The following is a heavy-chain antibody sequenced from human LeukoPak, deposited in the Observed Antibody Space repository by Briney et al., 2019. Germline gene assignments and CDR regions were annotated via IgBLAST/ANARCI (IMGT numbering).Heavy chain of an antibody. CDR3: APNWNLDY. Sequence: PGGSLRLSCVVSGITFSSYAMSWVRQAPGKGLDWVSAISASGGSTYYADSVKGRFTISRDNSKNTVYLQMNSLRGEDTAIYYCAPNWNLDYWSQGSLVTVSS. J-gene: IGHJ4*02. CDR2: ISASGGST. V-gene: IGHV3-23*01. CDR1: GITFSSYA. D-gene: IGHD1-1*01.